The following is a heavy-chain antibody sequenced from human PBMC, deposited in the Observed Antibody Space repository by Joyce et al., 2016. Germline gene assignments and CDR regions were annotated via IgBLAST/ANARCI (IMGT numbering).Heavy chain of an antibody. V-gene: IGHV4-34*02. D-gene: IGHD6-19*01. CDR1: SGPFSGFF. CDR3: ARSQWLAPLMY. J-gene: IGHJ4*02. CDR2: ITNSGAT. Sequence: QVQLQQWGAGLLKTSETLSLTCAVYSGPFSGFFWSWVRQPPGKGLEWIGDITNSGATHYNPSLKSRLTMSVDTSRKEFSLKLSSVTVAETAIYYCARSQWLAPLMYWGQGTPVTVSS.